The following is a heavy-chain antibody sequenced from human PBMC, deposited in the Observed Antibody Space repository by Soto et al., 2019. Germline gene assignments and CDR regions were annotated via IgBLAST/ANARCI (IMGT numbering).Heavy chain of an antibody. CDR3: ARTSGPRSMFRHK. D-gene: IGHD3-10*01. V-gene: IGHV3-21*01. CDR1: GFTFSSYS. Sequence: EVQLVESGGGLDKPGGSLRLSCAASGFTFSSYSMNWVRQAPGKGLEWVSSISGSRTYLYYADSVKGRFTISRNNDKNSRYLELNSRRVEDTAVYYWARTSGPRSMFRHKWGQVTLVTVFS. J-gene: IGHJ4*02. CDR2: ISGSRTYL.